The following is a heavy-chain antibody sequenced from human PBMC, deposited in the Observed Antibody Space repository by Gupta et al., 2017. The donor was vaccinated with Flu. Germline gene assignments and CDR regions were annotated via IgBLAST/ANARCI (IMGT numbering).Heavy chain of an antibody. CDR2: ISHHANNV. CDR3: AKDRGSSGAYYRDSLDALEI. Sequence: QVQLVESGGGVVQPGKSLRLSCAASGFTFSSYGMHWVRQAPGKGLEWVAVISHHANNVYYGDSVQGRFTISRDNSGKLLYLEMNGLRPEDTAVYYCAKDRGSSGAYYRDSLDALEIWGQGTMVSVSS. J-gene: IGHJ3*02. D-gene: IGHD1-26*01. V-gene: IGHV3-30*18. CDR1: GFTFSSYG.